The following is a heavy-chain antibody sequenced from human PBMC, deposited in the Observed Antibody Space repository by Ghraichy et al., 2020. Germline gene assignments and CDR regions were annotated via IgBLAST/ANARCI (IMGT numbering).Heavy chain of an antibody. CDR3: AREPPAAFSFDY. CDR2: IYYSGST. Sequence: SQTLSLTCTVSGGSVSSGSYYWSWLRQAPGKGLEWIGYIYYSGSTNYNPSLKSRVTISVDPSKNLFSLRLSSVTAADTAVYYCAREPPAAFSFDYWGQGTLVTVSS. CDR1: GGSVSSGSYY. D-gene: IGHD2-2*01. J-gene: IGHJ4*02. V-gene: IGHV4-61*03.